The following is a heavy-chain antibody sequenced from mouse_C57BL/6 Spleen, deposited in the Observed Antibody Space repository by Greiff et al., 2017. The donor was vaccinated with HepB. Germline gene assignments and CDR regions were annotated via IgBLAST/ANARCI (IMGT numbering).Heavy chain of an antibody. CDR3: ARVITTVVVYWYFDV. CDR1: GFTFSDYY. D-gene: IGHD1-1*01. V-gene: IGHV5-16*01. CDR2: INYDGSST. J-gene: IGHJ1*03. Sequence: DVMLVESEGGLVQPGSSMKLSCTASGFTFSDYYMAWVRQVPEKGLEWVANINYDGSSTYYLDSLKSRFIISRDNAKNILYLQMSSLKSEDTATYYCARVITTVVVYWYFDVWGTGTTVTVSS.